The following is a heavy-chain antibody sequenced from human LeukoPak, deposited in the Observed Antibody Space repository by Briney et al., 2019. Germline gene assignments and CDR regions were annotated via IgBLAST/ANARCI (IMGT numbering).Heavy chain of an antibody. D-gene: IGHD4-17*01. CDR2: IYHSGST. CDR3: ARDNNADYDFDY. V-gene: IGHV4-38-2*02. J-gene: IGHJ4*02. CDR1: GYSISSGYY. Sequence: SETLSLTCTVSGYSISSGYYWGWIRPPPGKGLEWIGSIYHSGSTYYNPSLKSRVTISVDTSKNQFSLKLSSVTAADTAVYYCARDNNADYDFDYWGQGTLVTVSS.